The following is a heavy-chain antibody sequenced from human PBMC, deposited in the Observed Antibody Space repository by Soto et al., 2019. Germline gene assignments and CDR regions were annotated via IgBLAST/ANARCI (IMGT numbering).Heavy chain of an antibody. D-gene: IGHD3-22*01. Sequence: ASVTVSCTASGYTFTSYAMHWVRQAPGQRLEWMGWINAGNGNTKYSQKFQGRVTITRDTSASTAYMELSSLRSEDTAVYYCARDRWYYYDSSGYYDAFDIWGQGTMVTVSS. CDR3: ARDRWYYYDSSGYYDAFDI. CDR1: GYTFTSYA. J-gene: IGHJ3*02. CDR2: INAGNGNT. V-gene: IGHV1-3*01.